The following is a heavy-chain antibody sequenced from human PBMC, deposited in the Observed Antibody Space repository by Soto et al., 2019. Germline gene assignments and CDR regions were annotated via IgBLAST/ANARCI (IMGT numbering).Heavy chain of an antibody. D-gene: IGHD5-12*01. CDR2: ISAYNGNT. CDR1: GYTFTSYG. J-gene: IGHJ6*03. Sequence: QVQLVQSGAEVKKPGASVKVSCKASGYTFTSYGISWVRQAPGQGLEWMGWISAYNGNTNYAQKLQGRVTMTTDTSTSTAYMELRSLRSDDTAVYYCAREIVATIQRLVARPYYYMDVWGKGTTVTVSS. V-gene: IGHV1-18*01. CDR3: AREIVATIQRLVARPYYYMDV.